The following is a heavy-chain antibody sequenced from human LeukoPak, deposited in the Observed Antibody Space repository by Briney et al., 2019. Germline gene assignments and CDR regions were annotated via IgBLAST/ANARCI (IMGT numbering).Heavy chain of an antibody. Sequence: SETLSLTCTVSGGSISSYYWSWIQQPPGKGLEWIGYIYYSGSTNYNPSLKSRVTISVDTSKNQFSLKLSSVTAADTAVYYCARGGRYDYVWGSYRRDAFDIWGQGTMVTVSS. CDR2: IYYSGST. CDR3: ARGGRYDYVWGSYRRDAFDI. V-gene: IGHV4-59*01. D-gene: IGHD3-16*02. CDR1: GGSISSYY. J-gene: IGHJ3*02.